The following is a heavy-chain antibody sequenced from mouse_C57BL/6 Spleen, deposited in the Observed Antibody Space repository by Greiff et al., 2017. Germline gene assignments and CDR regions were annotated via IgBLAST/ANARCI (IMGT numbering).Heavy chain of an antibody. CDR2: FYPGSGSI. Sequence: QVQLKESGAELVKPGASVKLSCKASGYTFTEYTIHWVKQRSGQGLEWIGWFYPGSGSIKYNEKFKDKATLTADKSSSTVYMELSRLTSEDSAVYFCARHEGDDYDVLYAMDYWGQGTSGTVSS. D-gene: IGHD2-4*01. J-gene: IGHJ4*01. CDR1: GYTFTEYT. CDR3: ARHEGDDYDVLYAMDY. V-gene: IGHV1-62-2*01.